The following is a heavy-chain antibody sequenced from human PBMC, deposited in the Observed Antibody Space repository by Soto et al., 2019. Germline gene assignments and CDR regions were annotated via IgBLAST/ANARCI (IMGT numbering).Heavy chain of an antibody. CDR3: ARGDDFAGNDYFDY. Sequence: ETLSLTCTVSGGSISSGFYYWGWIRQPPGKGLEYIGSQYYAGSTYYNPSLKSRVTILVDTSKNQFSLKLSSVTAADTAVYFCARGDDFAGNDYFDYWGQGTLVTVSS. J-gene: IGHJ4*02. CDR1: GGSISSGFYY. V-gene: IGHV4-39*01. CDR2: QYYAGST. D-gene: IGHD1-1*01.